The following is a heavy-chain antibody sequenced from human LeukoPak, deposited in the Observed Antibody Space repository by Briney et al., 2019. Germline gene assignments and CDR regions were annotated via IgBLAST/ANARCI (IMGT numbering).Heavy chain of an antibody. Sequence: PGGSLRLSCAASGFTFSSYAMSWVRQAPGKGLEWVSAISGSGCSTYYADSVKGRFTIPRDNSKNTLYLQMNSLRAEDTAVYYCAKDGPPIVVVVAATPGYFDYWGQGTLVTVSS. V-gene: IGHV3-23*01. CDR3: AKDGPPIVVVVAATPGYFDY. J-gene: IGHJ4*02. CDR2: ISGSGCST. D-gene: IGHD2-15*01. CDR1: GFTFSSYA.